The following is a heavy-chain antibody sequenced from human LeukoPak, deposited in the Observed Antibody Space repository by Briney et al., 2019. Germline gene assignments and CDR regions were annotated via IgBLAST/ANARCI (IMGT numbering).Heavy chain of an antibody. CDR2: TSYDGRNK. CDR1: GFTFGSYG. Sequence: PGGSLRLSCAASGFTFGSYGMHWVRQAPGKGLEWVAVTSYDGRNKYYVDSVKGRFTISRDNSKNTLYLQMNSLRAEDTAVYYCAKDWHTVTSFDYWGQGTLVTVSS. D-gene: IGHD4-17*01. CDR3: AKDWHTVTSFDY. J-gene: IGHJ4*02. V-gene: IGHV3-30*18.